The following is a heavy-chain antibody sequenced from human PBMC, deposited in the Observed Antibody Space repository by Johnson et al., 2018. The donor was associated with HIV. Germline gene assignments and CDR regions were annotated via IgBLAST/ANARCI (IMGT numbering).Heavy chain of an antibody. D-gene: IGHD3-16*02. CDR3: AREWGVITFGGVIPRNAFDI. Sequence: QVQLVESGGGVVQPGRSLRLSCAASGFTFSSYGMHWVRQAPGKGLEWVAVISYDGSNKYYADSVKGRFTVSRDKVKNTLHLQMNSLRAEDTAVYYCAREWGVITFGGVIPRNAFDIWGQGTMVTVSS. V-gene: IGHV3-30*03. CDR2: ISYDGSNK. CDR1: GFTFSSYG. J-gene: IGHJ3*02.